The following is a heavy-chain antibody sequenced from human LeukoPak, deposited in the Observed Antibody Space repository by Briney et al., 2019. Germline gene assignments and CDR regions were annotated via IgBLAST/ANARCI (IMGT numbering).Heavy chain of an antibody. Sequence: GGSLRLSCAASGFTFSSYGMHWVRQAPGKGLEWVAVISYDGSNKYYADSVKGRFTISRDNSKNTLYLQMNSLRAEDTAVYYCARDGIAVAGIAFDIWGQGTMVTVSS. CDR1: GFTFSSYG. V-gene: IGHV3-30*19. CDR2: ISYDGSNK. D-gene: IGHD6-19*01. CDR3: ARDGIAVAGIAFDI. J-gene: IGHJ3*02.